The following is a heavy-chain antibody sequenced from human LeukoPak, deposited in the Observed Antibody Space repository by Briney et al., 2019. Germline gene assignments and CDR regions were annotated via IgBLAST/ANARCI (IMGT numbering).Heavy chain of an antibody. D-gene: IGHD6-13*01. CDR3: AKERAAAGPRGAFDI. CDR2: IYSGGST. CDR1: GFTVSSNY. J-gene: IGHJ3*02. V-gene: IGHV3-53*01. Sequence: GGSLRLSCAASGFTVSSNYMSWVRQAPGKGLEWVSVIYSGGSTYYADSVKGRFTISRDNSKNTLYLQMNSLRAEDTAVYYCAKERAAAGPRGAFDIWGQGTMVTVSS.